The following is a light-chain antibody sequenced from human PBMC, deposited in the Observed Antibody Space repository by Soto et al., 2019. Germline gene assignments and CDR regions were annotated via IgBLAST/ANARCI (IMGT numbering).Light chain of an antibody. Sequence: EIVSTQSPGTLCLSPGERATLSCRASQSVSSNLAWYQQKPGQAPRLLIYGASTRATGIPARFSGSGSGTEFTLTISSLQSEDFAVYYCQQYNNWPRTFGQGTKVDIK. CDR3: QQYNNWPRT. J-gene: IGKJ1*01. V-gene: IGKV3-15*01. CDR1: QSVSSN. CDR2: GAS.